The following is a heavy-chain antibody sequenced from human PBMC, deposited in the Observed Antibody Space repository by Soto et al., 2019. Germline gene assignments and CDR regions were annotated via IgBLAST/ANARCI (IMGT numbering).Heavy chain of an antibody. CDR3: AASTFQSGVSGYFHLDH. Sequence: QVHLVQSGTEVKKPGSSVKVSCKTSGDTFSNQAISWVRQAPGQGLEWMGGIIPLFDSASYAQRSHDRVTITADKFTNTVYMELRSLTSEHTAVYYCAASTFQSGVSGYFHLDHWGQGTLVTGSS. J-gene: IGHJ4*02. CDR1: GDTFSNQA. CDR2: IIPLFDSA. V-gene: IGHV1-69*06. D-gene: IGHD3-3*01.